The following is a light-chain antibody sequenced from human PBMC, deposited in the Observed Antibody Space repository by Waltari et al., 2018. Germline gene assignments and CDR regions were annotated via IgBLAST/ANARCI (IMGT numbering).Light chain of an antibody. CDR2: CAS. J-gene: IGKJ1*01. CDR1: QSVSSAW. CDR3: QHYVRLPAT. Sequence: RAEQSVSSAWAGDQQKPGPSPRLLICCASNRATGIPDRFSGSGSETDFSLTISRLEPEDSAVYYCQHYVRLPATFGRGTKVEIK. V-gene: IGKV3-20*01.